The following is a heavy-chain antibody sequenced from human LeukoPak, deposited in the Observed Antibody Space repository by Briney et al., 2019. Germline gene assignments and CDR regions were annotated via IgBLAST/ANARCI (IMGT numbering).Heavy chain of an antibody. CDR2: IIPIFGTA. V-gene: IGHV1-69*06. D-gene: IGHD6-19*01. CDR3: ARDPEVAVAGLTGENWFDP. J-gene: IGHJ5*02. CDR1: GGTFSSYA. Sequence: SVKVSCKASGGTFSSYAISWVRQAPGQGLEWMGGIIPIFGTANYAQKFQGRVTITADKSTSTAYMELSSLRSEDTAVYYCARDPEVAVAGLTGENWFDPWGQGTLVTVSS.